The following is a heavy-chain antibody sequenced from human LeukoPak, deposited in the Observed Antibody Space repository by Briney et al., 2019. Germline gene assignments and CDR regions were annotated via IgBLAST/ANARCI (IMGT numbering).Heavy chain of an antibody. D-gene: IGHD3-22*01. J-gene: IGHJ3*02. Sequence: SETLSLTCTVSGGSISSSPYYWGWIRQPPGKGLEWIGSIYYSGTTHYNPSLRSRVTMSVDTSKNQFSLKLSSVTAADMAVYYCARGAYYYDSRGYFTFHIWGQGTMVTVSS. CDR2: IYYSGTT. CDR1: GGSISSSPYY. V-gene: IGHV4-39*07. CDR3: ARGAYYYDSRGYFTFHI.